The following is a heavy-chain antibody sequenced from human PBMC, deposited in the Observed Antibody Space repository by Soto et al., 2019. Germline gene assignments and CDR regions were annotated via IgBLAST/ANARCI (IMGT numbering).Heavy chain of an antibody. CDR1: SGSISSSNW. J-gene: IGHJ4*02. D-gene: IGHD3-3*01. CDR3: ARALTDFWSGYYIDY. Sequence: SETLSLTCAVSSGSISSSNWWSWVRQPPGKGLEWIGEIYHSGSTNYNPSLKSRVTISVDTSKNQFSLKLSSVTAADTAVYYCARALTDFWSGYYIDYWGQGTLVTVSS. CDR2: IYHSGST. V-gene: IGHV4-4*02.